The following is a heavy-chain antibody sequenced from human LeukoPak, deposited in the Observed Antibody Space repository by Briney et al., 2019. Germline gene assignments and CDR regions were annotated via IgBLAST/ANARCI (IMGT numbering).Heavy chain of an antibody. V-gene: IGHV4-59*08. CDR1: GGSISSYY. D-gene: IGHD6-19*01. J-gene: IGHJ6*02. Sequence: SETLSLTCTVSGGSISSYYWSWIRQPPGKGLEWIGYIYYSGSTNYNPSLKSRVTISVDTSKNQFSLKLSSVTAADTAVYYCARLRSSGWCPRCPPRRDYYGMDVWGQGTTVTVSS. CDR3: ARLRSSGWCPRCPPRRDYYGMDV. CDR2: IYYSGST.